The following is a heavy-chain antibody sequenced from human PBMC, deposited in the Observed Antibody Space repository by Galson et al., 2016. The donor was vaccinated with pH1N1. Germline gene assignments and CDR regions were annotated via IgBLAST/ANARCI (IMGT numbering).Heavy chain of an antibody. J-gene: IGHJ3*01. Sequence: QSGAEVKKPGESLEISCRRSGSSSTTYWIGWVRQLPGKGLEWMGLIYPGDSDTKYNPSLQGHVSFSVDKSINTAYLQWSSLQPSDTGIYYCARRLSLTISGMGPYDAFDVWGQGTMVTVSS. V-gene: IGHV5-51*01. CDR2: IYPGDSDT. D-gene: IGHD3-3*01. CDR3: ARRLSLTISGMGPYDAFDV. CDR1: GSSSTTYW.